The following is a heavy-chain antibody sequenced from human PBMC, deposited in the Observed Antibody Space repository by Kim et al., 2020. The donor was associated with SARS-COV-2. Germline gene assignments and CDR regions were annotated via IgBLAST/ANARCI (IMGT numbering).Heavy chain of an antibody. Sequence: GESLKISCKGSGYSFTSYWINWVRQMPGKGLEWMGRIDPSDSYTNYSPSFQGHVTISADKSISTAYLQWSSLKASDTAMYYCARHNSQWLVISFFDYWGQGTLLTVSS. CDR1: GYSFTSYW. CDR2: IDPSDSYT. V-gene: IGHV5-10-1*01. D-gene: IGHD6-19*01. J-gene: IGHJ4*02. CDR3: ARHNSQWLVISFFDY.